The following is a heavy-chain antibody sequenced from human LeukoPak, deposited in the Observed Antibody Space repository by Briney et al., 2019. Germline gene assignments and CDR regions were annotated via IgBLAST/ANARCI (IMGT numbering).Heavy chain of an antibody. J-gene: IGHJ4*02. CDR2: INSSSSYI. V-gene: IGHV3-21*01. CDR1: GFTFSSHS. D-gene: IGHD3-22*01. CDR3: ARATNYYYDSSGYPPFDY. Sequence: GSLRLSCAASGFTFSSHSMDWVRQAPGKGLELGSSINSSSSYIYYADSVKGRFTISRDNAKNSLYLQMNSLRAEDTAVYYCARATNYYYDSSGYPPFDYWGQGTLVTVSS.